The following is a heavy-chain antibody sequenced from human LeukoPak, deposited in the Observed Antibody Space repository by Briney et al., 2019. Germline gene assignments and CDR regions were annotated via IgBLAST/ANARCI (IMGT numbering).Heavy chain of an antibody. D-gene: IGHD5-12*01. J-gene: IGHJ4*02. CDR3: ARGVDVATLSYFDY. Sequence: ASVKVSCKASGDTFSNHPINWVRQATGQGLEWMGWMNPNSGNTGYAQKFQGRVTMTRNTSISTAYMELSSLRSEDTAVYYCARGVDVATLSYFDYWGQGTLVTVSS. CDR2: MNPNSGNT. V-gene: IGHV1-8*02. CDR1: GDTFSNHP.